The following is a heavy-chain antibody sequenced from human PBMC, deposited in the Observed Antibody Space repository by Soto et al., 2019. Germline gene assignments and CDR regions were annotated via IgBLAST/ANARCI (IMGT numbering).Heavy chain of an antibody. J-gene: IGHJ3*02. CDR1: GFTFDDYA. Sequence: GGSLRLSCAASGFTFDDYAMHWVRQAPGKGLEWVSGISWNSGSIGYADSVKGRFTISRDNAKNSLYLQMNSLRAEDTALYYCAKDSGSGSYFLHDAFDIWGQGTMVTVSS. V-gene: IGHV3-9*01. CDR2: ISWNSGSI. CDR3: AKDSGSGSYFLHDAFDI. D-gene: IGHD3-10*01.